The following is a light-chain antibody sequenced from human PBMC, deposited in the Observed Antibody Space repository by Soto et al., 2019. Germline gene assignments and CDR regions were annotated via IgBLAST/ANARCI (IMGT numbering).Light chain of an antibody. CDR1: QGIGDD. V-gene: IGKV1-17*01. CDR2: AAS. Sequence: DIQMTQSPSSLSASVGDRVIITCRASQGIGDDLGWYQQKPGKAPKRLIYAASSLQSGVPSRFSGSGSGTDFTLTIRSLQPDEFGSYYCLQHNTYPWTFGPGTKVEVK. CDR3: LQHNTYPWT. J-gene: IGKJ1*01.